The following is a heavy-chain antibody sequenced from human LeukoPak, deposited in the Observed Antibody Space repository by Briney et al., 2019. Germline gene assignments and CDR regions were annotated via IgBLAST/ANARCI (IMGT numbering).Heavy chain of an antibody. CDR2: ISYDGSNK. CDR1: GFTFSSYG. V-gene: IGHV3-30*18. J-gene: IGHJ4*02. D-gene: IGHD3-10*01. Sequence: PGGSLRLSCAASGFTFSSYGMHWVRQAPGKGLEWVAVISYDGSNKYYADSVKGRFAISRDNSKNTLYLQMNSLRAEDTAVYYCAEAPPYFYGWCCYHGGAVFGFWGQGTLVTVSS. CDR3: AEAPPYFYGWCCYHGGAVFGF.